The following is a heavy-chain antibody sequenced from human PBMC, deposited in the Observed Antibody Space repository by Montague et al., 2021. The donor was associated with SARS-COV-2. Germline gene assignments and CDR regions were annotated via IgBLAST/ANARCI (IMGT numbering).Heavy chain of an antibody. Sequence: SETLSLTCTVSGGSISSSYCSWIRQRPGQGLGLIWYIYNYGSGIYRPSLTIRVTMSIYTYRNEFSLYLTGVTAVDTAVYFCVSGRVPVVRSDAFDLWGQGTMVTVSS. D-gene: IGHD2-2*01. J-gene: IGHJ3*01. CDR3: VSGRVPVVRSDAFDL. V-gene: IGHV4-4*09. CDR2: IYNYGSG. CDR1: GGSISSSY.